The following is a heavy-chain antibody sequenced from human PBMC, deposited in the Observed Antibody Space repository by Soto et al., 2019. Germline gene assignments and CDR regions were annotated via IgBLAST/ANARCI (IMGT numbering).Heavy chain of an antibody. V-gene: IGHV3-13*01. J-gene: IGHJ6*02. D-gene: IGHD3-22*01. CDR1: GFTFSSYD. Sequence: GGSLRLSCAASGFTFSSYDMHWVRQATGKGLEWVSAIGTAGDTYYPGSVKGRFTISRENAKNSLYLQMNSLRAEDTAVYYCARVRVGYYDSSGYYYYGMDVWGQGTTVTVSS. CDR3: ARVRVGYYDSSGYYYYGMDV. CDR2: IGTAGDT.